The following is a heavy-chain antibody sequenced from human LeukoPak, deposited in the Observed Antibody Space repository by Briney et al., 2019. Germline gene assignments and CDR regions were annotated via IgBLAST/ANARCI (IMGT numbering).Heavy chain of an antibody. CDR2: IYSDDRT. CDR3: AREVMAKRRAFDI. D-gene: IGHD2-8*01. V-gene: IGHV3-53*04. J-gene: IGHJ3*02. CDR1: GFTFSSYA. Sequence: GGSLRLSCAASGFTFSSYAMSWVRQAPGKGLEWVSVIYSDDRTYYADSVKGRFTISRHTSKKTLYLQMNSLRAEDTAVYYCAREVMAKRRAFDIWGQGTVVTVSS.